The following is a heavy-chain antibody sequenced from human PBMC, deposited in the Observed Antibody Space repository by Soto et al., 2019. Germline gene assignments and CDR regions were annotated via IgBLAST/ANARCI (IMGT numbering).Heavy chain of an antibody. J-gene: IGHJ4*02. CDR1: VFSVSSHH. CDR2: MYSGGTT. Sequence: GGSLRLSCASSVFSVSSHHMNWVRQAPGKGLEWVSVMYSGGTTYYPDPLKGRCTISRDNSKNMLYLQVDNLRADDTAVYYCARDGRDGFPLDYWGQGTLVTVSS. CDR3: ARDGRDGFPLDY. D-gene: IGHD1-1*01. V-gene: IGHV3-53*01.